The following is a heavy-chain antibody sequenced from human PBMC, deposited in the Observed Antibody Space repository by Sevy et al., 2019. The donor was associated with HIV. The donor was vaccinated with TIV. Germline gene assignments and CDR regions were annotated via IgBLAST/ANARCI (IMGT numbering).Heavy chain of an antibody. V-gene: IGHV3-23*01. D-gene: IGHD3-22*01. J-gene: IGHJ4*02. Sequence: GGSLRLSCATSGVTISNYAMNWVRQAPGKGLEWVSGISGSGGSTYYADSVKGRFTISRDNSKNTLYLQMNSLRAEDTAVYYCAKHTYFDNTLFDYWGQGTLVTVSS. CDR3: AKHTYFDNTLFDY. CDR2: ISGSGGST. CDR1: GVTISNYA.